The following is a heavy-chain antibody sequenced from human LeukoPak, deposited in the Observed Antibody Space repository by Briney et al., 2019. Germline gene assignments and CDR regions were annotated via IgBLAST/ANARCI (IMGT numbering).Heavy chain of an antibody. CDR3: ARDASYTVTNPIGFDY. V-gene: IGHV3-48*03. CDR1: GFTFSSYE. CDR2: ISSSGSTI. Sequence: GGSLRLSCAASGFTFSSYEMNWVRQAPGKGLEWVSYISSSGSTIYYADSVKGRFTISRDNAKNSLYLQMNSLRAEDTAVYYRARDASYTVTNPIGFDYWGQGTLVTVSS. J-gene: IGHJ4*02. D-gene: IGHD4-17*01.